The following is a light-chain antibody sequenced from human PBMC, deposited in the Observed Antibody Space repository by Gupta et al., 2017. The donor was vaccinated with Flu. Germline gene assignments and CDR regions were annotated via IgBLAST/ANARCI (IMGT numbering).Light chain of an antibody. J-gene: IGLJ3*02. CDR3: VAWDDSLNGLWV. Sequence: VTIPCSGSSSNIGSNVVSWYQHLPGRAPKLLIYNDNQRPSGVPDRFSGSKSGTSASLAISGLQSEDEADYYCVAWDDSLNGLWVFGGGTQLTVL. CDR2: NDN. CDR1: SSNIGSNV. V-gene: IGLV1-44*01.